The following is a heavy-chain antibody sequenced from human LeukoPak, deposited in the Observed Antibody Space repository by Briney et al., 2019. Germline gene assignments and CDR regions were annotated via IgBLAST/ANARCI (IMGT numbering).Heavy chain of an antibody. V-gene: IGHV3-30-3*01. CDR1: GFTFSSYA. Sequence: GGSLRLSCAASGFTFSSYAMHWVRQAPGKGLEWVAVISYDGSNKYYADSVKGRFTISRDNSKNTLYLQMNSLRAEDTAVYYCARAMATIPHDAFDIWGQGTMVTVSS. J-gene: IGHJ3*02. CDR2: ISYDGSNK. CDR3: ARAMATIPHDAFDI. D-gene: IGHD5-24*01.